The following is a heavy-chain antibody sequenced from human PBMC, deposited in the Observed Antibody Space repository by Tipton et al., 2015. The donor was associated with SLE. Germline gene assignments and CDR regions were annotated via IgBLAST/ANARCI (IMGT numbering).Heavy chain of an antibody. CDR1: GFTFSTYA. V-gene: IGHV3-30*04. CDR2: ISYDGSNK. Sequence: SLRLSCAASGFTFSTYAMHWVRQAPGKGLEWVAVISYDGSNKYYADSVKGRFTISRDNSKNTLYLQMNSLRAEETAVYYCASQMTIRDAFDIWGQGTMVTVSS. J-gene: IGHJ3*02. CDR3: ASQMTIRDAFDI. D-gene: IGHD5-24*01.